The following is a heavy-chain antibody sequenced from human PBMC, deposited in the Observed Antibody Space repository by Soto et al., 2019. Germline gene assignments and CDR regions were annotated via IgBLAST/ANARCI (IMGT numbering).Heavy chain of an antibody. CDR1: GYSFTSHW. D-gene: IGHD2-2*01. CDR3: ARLGYCSSTNCYYGMDV. V-gene: IGHV5-51*01. J-gene: IGHJ6*02. Sequence: GESLKISCEGSGYSFTSHWIAWVRQMPGKGLEWMGIIYPGDSDTKYSPSFQGQVTISVDKSISAAYLQWSSLKASDTAIYYCARLGYCSSTNCYYGMDVWGQGTTVTVSS. CDR2: IYPGDSDT.